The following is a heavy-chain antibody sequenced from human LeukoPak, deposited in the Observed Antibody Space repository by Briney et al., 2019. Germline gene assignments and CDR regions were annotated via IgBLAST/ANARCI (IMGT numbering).Heavy chain of an antibody. D-gene: IGHD4-17*01. CDR1: GYTFTDYS. V-gene: IGHV1-2*02. Sequence: ASVKVSCKASGYTFTDYSMHWVRQAPGQGLEWMGWINPNSGGTNYTQKFQGRVTMTTDTSTSTAYMELRSLRSDDTAVYYCARDLGYGDLPFYWGQGTLLTVSS. CDR2: INPNSGGT. J-gene: IGHJ4*02. CDR3: ARDLGYGDLPFY.